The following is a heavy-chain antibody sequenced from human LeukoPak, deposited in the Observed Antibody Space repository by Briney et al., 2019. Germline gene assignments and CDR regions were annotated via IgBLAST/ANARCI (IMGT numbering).Heavy chain of an antibody. CDR2: ISSNGSNI. CDR1: GFTFNNYG. V-gene: IGHV3-48*04. D-gene: IGHD3-10*02. J-gene: IGHJ6*04. CDR3: AELGITMIGGV. Sequence: GGSLRLSCVASGFTFNNYGMIWVRQAPGKGLEWVSYISSNGSNIYYADSVKGRFTISRDNAKNSLYLQMNSLRADDTAVYYCAELGITMIGGVWGKGTAVTISS.